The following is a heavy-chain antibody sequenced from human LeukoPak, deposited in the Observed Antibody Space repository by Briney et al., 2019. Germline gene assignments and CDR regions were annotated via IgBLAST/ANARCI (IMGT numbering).Heavy chain of an antibody. CDR1: GGSISSGSYY. Sequence: SETLSLTCTVSGGSISSGSYYWHWIRQPAGKGLEWIGRIYTSGSTNYNPSLKSRVTISVDTSKDQFSLKLSSVTAADTAVYYCAREASGWYYMDVWGKGTTVTVSS. D-gene: IGHD6-19*01. J-gene: IGHJ6*03. V-gene: IGHV4-61*02. CDR2: IYTSGST. CDR3: AREASGWYYMDV.